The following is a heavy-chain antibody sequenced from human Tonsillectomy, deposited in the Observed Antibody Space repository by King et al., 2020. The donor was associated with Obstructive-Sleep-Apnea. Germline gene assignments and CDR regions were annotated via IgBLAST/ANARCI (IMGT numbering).Heavy chain of an antibody. Sequence: VQLVESGGGLVQPGGSLRLSCVASGLTVSDNYMSWVRQAPGKGLEGVSVIYSGGATYYADSVKGRFTISRNSSKNTLYLQMNSLRVEDTAVYYCARDHPNTSSSSWYRGDAFDIWGQGTMVTVSS. CDR1: GLTVSDNY. J-gene: IGHJ3*02. CDR3: ARDHPNTSSSSWYRGDAFDI. CDR2: IYSGGAT. V-gene: IGHV3-53*04. D-gene: IGHD6-13*01.